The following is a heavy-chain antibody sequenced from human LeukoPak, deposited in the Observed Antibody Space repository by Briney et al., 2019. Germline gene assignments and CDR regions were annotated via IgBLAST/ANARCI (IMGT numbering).Heavy chain of an antibody. D-gene: IGHD2-15*01. CDR1: GFTFSNYA. Sequence: GGSLRLSCAGSGFTFSNYAMNWVRQAPGKGLEWVAVISYDGSNTYYADSVKGRMTISRDNSKNTLHLQMNSLRAEDTALYYCARAASQYCSGGTCSSFDYWGQGTLVTVSS. V-gene: IGHV3-30*04. CDR2: ISYDGSNT. CDR3: ARAASQYCSGGTCSSFDY. J-gene: IGHJ4*02.